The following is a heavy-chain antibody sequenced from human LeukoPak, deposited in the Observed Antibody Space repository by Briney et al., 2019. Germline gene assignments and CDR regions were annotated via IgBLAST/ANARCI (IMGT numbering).Heavy chain of an antibody. Sequence: PGRPLRLSCAASGFTFSSYGMHWVRQAPGKGLEWVAVISYDGSNKYYADSVKGRFTISRDNSKDTLYLQMNSLRAEDTAVYYCVKDYYSAFDYWGQGTLVTVSS. CDR3: VKDYYSAFDY. V-gene: IGHV3-30*18. D-gene: IGHD4/OR15-4a*01. CDR1: GFTFSSYG. CDR2: ISYDGSNK. J-gene: IGHJ4*02.